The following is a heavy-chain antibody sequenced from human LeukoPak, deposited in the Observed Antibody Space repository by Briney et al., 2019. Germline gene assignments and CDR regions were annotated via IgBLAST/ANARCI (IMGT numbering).Heavy chain of an antibody. D-gene: IGHD2-15*01. V-gene: IGHV3-23*01. Sequence: GGSLRLSCAASGFTFSSYAMSWVRQAPGKGLEWVSAISGSGGSTYYADSVKGRFTISRDNSKNTLYLQMNSLRAEDTAVYYCAKDPYDIVVVVAATINDYWGQGTLVTVSS. J-gene: IGHJ4*02. CDR3: AKDPYDIVVVVAATINDY. CDR1: GFTFSSYA. CDR2: ISGSGGST.